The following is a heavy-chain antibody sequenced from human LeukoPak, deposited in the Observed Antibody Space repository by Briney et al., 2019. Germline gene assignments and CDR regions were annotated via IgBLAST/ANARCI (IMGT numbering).Heavy chain of an antibody. CDR2: INPNSGAT. V-gene: IGHV1-2*02. CDR3: ARTYYDFWSGYFYGMDV. J-gene: IGHJ6*02. D-gene: IGHD3-3*01. CDR1: GYTFTGNY. Sequence: ASVKVSCKASGYTFTGNYMHWVRQAPGQGLEWMGWINPNSGATNYAQKFQGRVTMTRDTSISTAYMELTRLRSDDTAVYYCARTYYDFWSGYFYGMDVWGQGTTVTVSS.